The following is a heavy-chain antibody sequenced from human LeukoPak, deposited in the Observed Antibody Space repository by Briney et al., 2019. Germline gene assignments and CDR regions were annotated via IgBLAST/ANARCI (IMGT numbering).Heavy chain of an antibody. CDR3: AREIVGATTRWFDP. V-gene: IGHV1-69*13. D-gene: IGHD1-26*01. CDR2: IIPIFGTA. CDR1: GGTFSSYA. Sequence: GVAVKVSCKASGGTFSSYAISWVRQAPGQGLEWMGGIIPIFGTANDAQKFQGRVTITADESTSTAHMEPSSLRSEDTAVYYCAREIVGATTRWFDPWGQGTLVTASS. J-gene: IGHJ5*02.